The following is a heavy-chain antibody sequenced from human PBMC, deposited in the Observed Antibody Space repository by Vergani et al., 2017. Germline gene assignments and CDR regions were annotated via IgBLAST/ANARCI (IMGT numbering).Heavy chain of an antibody. CDR3: ARGLEGYSSSWPFDY. D-gene: IGHD6-13*01. V-gene: IGHV4-59*01. J-gene: IGHJ4*02. CDR2: IYYSGST. CDR1: GGSISSYY. Sequence: QVQLQESGPGLVKPSETLSLTCTVSGGSISSYYWSWIRQPPGKGLEWIGYIYYSGSTNYNPSLKSRVTISVDTSKNQFSLKLSSVTAADTAVYYCARGLEGYSSSWPFDYWGQGTLVTVSS.